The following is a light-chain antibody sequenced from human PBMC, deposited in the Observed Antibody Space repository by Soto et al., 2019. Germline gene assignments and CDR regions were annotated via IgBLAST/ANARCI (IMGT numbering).Light chain of an antibody. CDR2: WAS. V-gene: IGKV4-1*01. J-gene: IGKJ2*01. CDR3: QQYFNTPQT. Sequence: DIVMTQSPDSLAVSLGERAXXXXXXSQSVLYXXXNKXYLAWYQQKPGQPPKLLIYWASTRESGVPDRFSGSGSGTDFTLTISSLQAEDVAVYYXQQYFNTPQTFGQGTKLEIK. CDR1: QSVLYXXXNKXY.